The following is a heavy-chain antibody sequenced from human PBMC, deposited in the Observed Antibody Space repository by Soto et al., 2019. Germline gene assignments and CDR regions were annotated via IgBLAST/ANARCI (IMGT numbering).Heavy chain of an antibody. V-gene: IGHV3-30*18. D-gene: IGHD6-19*01. J-gene: IGHJ6*02. CDR3: AKDRGWLAERYYYGMDV. Sequence: QVQLVESGGGVVQPGRSLRLSCAASGFTFSSYGMHWVRQAPGKGLEWVAVISYDGSNKYYADSVKGRFTISRDNYKNTLYLQMNSLRAEDTAVYYGAKDRGWLAERYYYGMDVWGQGTTVTVSS. CDR1: GFTFSSYG. CDR2: ISYDGSNK.